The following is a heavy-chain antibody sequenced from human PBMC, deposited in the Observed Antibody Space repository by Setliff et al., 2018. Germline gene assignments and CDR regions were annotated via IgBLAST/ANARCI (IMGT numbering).Heavy chain of an antibody. D-gene: IGHD3-3*01. CDR3: SRDVYDFRTGQADP. CDR1: GFTFSSLW. V-gene: IGHV3-7*01. Sequence: PGESLKLSCAASGFTFSSLWMAWVRQAPGKGLEWVANINQGGGDQFYVDSVRGRFIISRDNAKNSLYLHMNSLRADDTAVYYCSRDVYDFRTGQADPWGQGTLVTVS. J-gene: IGHJ5*02. CDR2: INQGGGDQ.